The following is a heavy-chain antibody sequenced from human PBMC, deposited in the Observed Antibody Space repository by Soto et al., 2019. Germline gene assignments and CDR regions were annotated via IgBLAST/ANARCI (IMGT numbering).Heavy chain of an antibody. D-gene: IGHD6-19*01. J-gene: IGHJ4*02. V-gene: IGHV1-69*01. CDR2: IIPIFGTA. CDR1: GGTFSSYA. Sequence: QVQLVQSGAEVKKPGSSVNVSCKASGGTFSSYAISWVRQAPGQGLEWMGGIIPIFGTANYAQKFQGRVTITADESTSTAYMELSSLRSEDTAVYYCARTAYSSGWFDPFDYWGQGTLVTVSS. CDR3: ARTAYSSGWFDPFDY.